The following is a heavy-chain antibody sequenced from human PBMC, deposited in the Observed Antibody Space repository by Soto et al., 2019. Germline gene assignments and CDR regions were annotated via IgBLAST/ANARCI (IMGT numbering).Heavy chain of an antibody. D-gene: IGHD1-26*01. V-gene: IGHV3-30-3*01. Sequence: QAQLVESGGGVVQPGGSLRLACVASGFPFSSYAMHWVRQAPGKGLEWVTIISYDGVDKHYTKSVKGRFTTSRDNSKNTLYLQLNSLRLEDTAMYYCARDTTLLGATIRSWGQGALVTVSS. CDR1: GFPFSSYA. CDR2: ISYDGVDK. CDR3: ARDTTLLGATIRS. J-gene: IGHJ5*02.